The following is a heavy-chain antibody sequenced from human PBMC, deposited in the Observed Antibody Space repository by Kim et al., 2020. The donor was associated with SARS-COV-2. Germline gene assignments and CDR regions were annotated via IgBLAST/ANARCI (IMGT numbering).Heavy chain of an antibody. CDR1: GFTFNSYA. V-gene: IGHV3-23*01. CDR3: AKDRDYYDSSGYYYYYYYCMDV. J-gene: IGHJ6*02. Sequence: GGSLRLSCAASGFTFNSYALSWVRQAPGKGLEWVSAITGSGGSTYYADSVKGRFTISRDNSKNTLYLQMNSLRAEDTAVYYCAKDRDYYDSSGYYYYYYYCMDVWGQGTTVTVSS. D-gene: IGHD3-22*01. CDR2: ITGSGGST.